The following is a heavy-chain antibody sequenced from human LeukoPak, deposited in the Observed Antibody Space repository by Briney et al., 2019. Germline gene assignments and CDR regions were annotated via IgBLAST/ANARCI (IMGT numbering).Heavy chain of an antibody. CDR2: ISSSSSYI. CDR3: ARDGAARDSYVV. Sequence: GGYLRLSCAASGFTFSSYSMNWVRHAPGKGLEWVSSISSSSSYIYYADSVKGRFTISRDNAKNSLYLQMNSLRAEDTAVYYCARDGAARDSYVVWGQGTLVTVSS. J-gene: IGHJ4*02. D-gene: IGHD2-15*01. V-gene: IGHV3-21*01. CDR1: GFTFSSYS.